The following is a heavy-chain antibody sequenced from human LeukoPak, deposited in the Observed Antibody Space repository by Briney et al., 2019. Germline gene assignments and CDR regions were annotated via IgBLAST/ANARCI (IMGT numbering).Heavy chain of an antibody. J-gene: IGHJ4*02. CDR2: ISGSGGST. Sequence: GGSLRLSCAASGFTFSSYAMSWVRQAPGKGLEWVSAISGSGGSTYYADSVKGRFTISRDNSKNTLYLQMNSLRAEDTAVYYCAKTLGIGYQLLPFDYWGQGTLVTVSS. D-gene: IGHD2-2*01. CDR3: AKTLGIGYQLLPFDY. CDR1: GFTFSSYA. V-gene: IGHV3-23*01.